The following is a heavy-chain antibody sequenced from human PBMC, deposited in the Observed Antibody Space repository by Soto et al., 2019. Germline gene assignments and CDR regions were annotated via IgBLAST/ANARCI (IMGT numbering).Heavy chain of an antibody. Sequence: ESGGGVVQPGRSLRLSCAASGFTFSSYGMHWVRQAPGKGLEWVAVISYDGSNKYYADSVKGRFTISRDNSKNTLYLQMNSLRAEDTAVYYCAKDWGRSVEGYWGQGTLVTVSS. CDR1: GFTFSSYG. CDR3: AKDWGRSVEGY. CDR2: ISYDGSNK. V-gene: IGHV3-30*18. J-gene: IGHJ4*02. D-gene: IGHD3-16*01.